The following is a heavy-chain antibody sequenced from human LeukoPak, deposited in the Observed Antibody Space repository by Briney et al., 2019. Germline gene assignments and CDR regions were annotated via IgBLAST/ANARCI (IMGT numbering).Heavy chain of an antibody. D-gene: IGHD4-17*01. CDR3: ARGASGVYTVTTSWFDP. V-gene: IGHV1-2*02. Sequence: ASVNVSFKASVYTFTGYYMHWVRQTPGQRLEWIELINPNSGGTKYAQKFQGRVTMTRATSISTAYMQMSRLSSDDTAVYYCARGASGVYTVTTSWFDPWGQGTLVTVSS. CDR1: VYTFTGYY. CDR2: INPNSGGT. J-gene: IGHJ5*02.